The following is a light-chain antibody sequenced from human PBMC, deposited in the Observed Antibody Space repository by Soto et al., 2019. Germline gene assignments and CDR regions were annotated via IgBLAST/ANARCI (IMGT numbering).Light chain of an antibody. CDR1: QSVSYRY. V-gene: IGKV3-15*01. Sequence: SVLTQSPXXLXXXXXXXGALSCEXSQSVSYRYLAWYQRKPGQAPRLLIYDASTRATGVPARFSGSGSGTDFTLTISSLQSEDFAVYYCQHYNYWPYTFGQGTKV. CDR3: QHYNYWPYT. CDR2: DAS. J-gene: IGKJ2*01.